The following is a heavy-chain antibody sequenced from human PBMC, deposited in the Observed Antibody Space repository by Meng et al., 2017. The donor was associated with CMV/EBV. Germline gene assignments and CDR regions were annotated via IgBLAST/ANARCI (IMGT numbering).Heavy chain of an antibody. D-gene: IGHD3-9*01. J-gene: IGHJ6*02. CDR3: ARARVDDVLTGYLPQGDVYYYGMDV. CDR1: GYSFSTFG. V-gene: IGHV1-18*01. CDR2: ISDHSRNT. Sequence: ASVKVSCKASGYSFSTFGITWVRQAPGQGLEWMGWISDHSRNTNYARKFEGRVTMTTDASTTTAYMDLRDLRFDDTAVYYCARARVDDVLTGYLPQGDVYYYGMDVWGLRTTVTVSS.